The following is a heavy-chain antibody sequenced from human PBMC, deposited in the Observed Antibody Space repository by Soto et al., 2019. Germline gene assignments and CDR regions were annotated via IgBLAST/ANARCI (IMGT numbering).Heavy chain of an antibody. CDR2: VSATAGTT. V-gene: IGHV3-23*01. CDR3: AEDRLAGGFDY. J-gene: IGHJ4*02. D-gene: IGHD3-16*01. CDR1: GFTFRSYG. Sequence: PGGSLRLSCAASGFTFRSYGMHWVRQAPGKGLEWVSLVSATAGTTYYTDSVKGRFTISRDTRNTVYLQMNSLRADDTAVYYCAEDRLAGGFDYWGQGTLVTVSS.